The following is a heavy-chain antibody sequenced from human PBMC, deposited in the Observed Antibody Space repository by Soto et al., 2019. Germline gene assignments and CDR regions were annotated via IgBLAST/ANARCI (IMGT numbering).Heavy chain of an antibody. CDR2: ISGSGGST. J-gene: IGHJ4*02. CDR1: GLTFSSYA. Sequence: GGSLRLSCAASGLTFSSYAMSWVRQAPGKGLEWVSAISGSGGSTYYADSVKGRYTISRDNSKNTLYLQMNSLRAEDTAVYYCAKGGGSGWPPLPYFDYWGQGTLVTVSS. V-gene: IGHV3-23*01. CDR3: AKGGGSGWPPLPYFDY. D-gene: IGHD6-19*01.